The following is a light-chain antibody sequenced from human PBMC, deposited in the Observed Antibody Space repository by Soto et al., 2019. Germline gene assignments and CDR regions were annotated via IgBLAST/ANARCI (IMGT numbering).Light chain of an antibody. CDR1: QSVSSTS. CDR3: QQRSNWPPT. CDR2: DAS. J-gene: IGKJ4*01. Sequence: EIVLTQSPGTLSLSPGERATLSCRASQSVSSTSLAWYQQKPGQAPRLLIYDASNRATGIPARFSGSGSGTDFTLTISSLENEDFAVYYGQQRSNWPPTFGGGTKVDIK. V-gene: IGKV3-11*01.